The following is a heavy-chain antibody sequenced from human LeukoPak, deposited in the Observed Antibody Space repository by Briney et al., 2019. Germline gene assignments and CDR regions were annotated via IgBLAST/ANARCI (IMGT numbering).Heavy chain of an antibody. CDR2: IYYSGST. V-gene: IGHV4-39*01. D-gene: IGHD6-13*01. J-gene: IGHJ4*02. CDR1: GGSISSSSYY. CDR3: ARLGALESSSWSDFDY. Sequence: SETLSLTGTVSGGSISSSSYYWGWIRQPPGKGLEWIGSIYYSGSTYYNPSLKSRVTISVDTSKNQFSLKLSSVTAADTAVYYCARLGALESSSWSDFDYWGQGTLVTVSS.